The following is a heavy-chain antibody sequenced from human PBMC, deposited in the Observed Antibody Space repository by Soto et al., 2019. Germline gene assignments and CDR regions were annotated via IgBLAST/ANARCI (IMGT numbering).Heavy chain of an antibody. CDR2: IYHSGST. CDR1: DDSISRLGYY. D-gene: IGHD4-17*01. CDR3: ARWTTVTHFDF. V-gene: IGHV4-31*03. J-gene: IGHJ5*01. Sequence: SETLSLTCTVSDDSISRLGYYWIWIRHHPGEGLEWIGFIYHSGSTFYNPSLKSRVTTSLDTSKSQFTLKLNSVTAADTAVYYCARWTTVTHFDFWGHGTLVTVSS.